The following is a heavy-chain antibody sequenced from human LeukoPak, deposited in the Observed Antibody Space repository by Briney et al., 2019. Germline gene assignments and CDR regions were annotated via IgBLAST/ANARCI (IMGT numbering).Heavy chain of an antibody. D-gene: IGHD6-13*01. CDR2: IYYSGST. CDR1: GGSISSGSYS. Sequence: SQTLSLTCTVSGGSISSGSYSWSWIRQPPGKGLEWIGYIYYSGSTNYNPSLKSRVTISVDTSKNQFSLKLSSVTAADTAVYYCARGGYSSSARRAFDIWGQGTMVTVSS. J-gene: IGHJ3*02. CDR3: ARGGYSSSARRAFDI. V-gene: IGHV4-61*01.